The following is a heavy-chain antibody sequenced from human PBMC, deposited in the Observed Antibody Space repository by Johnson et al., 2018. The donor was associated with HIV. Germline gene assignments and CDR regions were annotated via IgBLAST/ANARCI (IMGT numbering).Heavy chain of an antibody. D-gene: IGHD3-10*01. J-gene: IGHJ3*02. Sequence: LVESGGGVVQPGRSLRLSCAASGFNFSNYGMYWVRQGPGKGLEWVAGIGSNGLTIGYVDSVTGRFTISRDNAKNSLYLQMNSLRAEDTAVYYCARALGRELDAFDIWGQGTMVTVSS. CDR3: ARALGRELDAFDI. CDR1: GFNFSNYG. CDR2: IGSNGLTI. V-gene: IGHV3-9*01.